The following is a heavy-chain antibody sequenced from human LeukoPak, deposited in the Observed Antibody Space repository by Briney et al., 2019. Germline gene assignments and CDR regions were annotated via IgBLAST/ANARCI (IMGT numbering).Heavy chain of an antibody. J-gene: IGHJ3*02. Sequence: PSETLSLTCTVSGGSISSGGYYWSWIRQHPGKGLEWIGYIYYSGSTYYNPSLKSRVTISVDTSKNQFSLKLSSVTAADTAVYYCAVAVAPWGAFDIWGQGTMVTVSS. CDR3: AVAVAPWGAFDI. V-gene: IGHV4-31*03. CDR1: GGSISSGGYY. D-gene: IGHD6-19*01. CDR2: IYYSGST.